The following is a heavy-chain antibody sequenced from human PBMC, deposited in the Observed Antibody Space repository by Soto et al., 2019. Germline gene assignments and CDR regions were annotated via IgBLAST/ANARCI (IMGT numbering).Heavy chain of an antibody. J-gene: IGHJ4*01. CDR3: ASGSLYGSGSYPVDY. CDR1: GGTFNNHL. V-gene: IGHV1-69*06. D-gene: IGHD3-10*01. CDR2: IIPLFGTL. Sequence: SVKVSCKASGGTFNNHLISWVRQAPGQGLEWMGTIIPLFGTLNYAQKLQGRVTLSADRSTSTAYMELSSLRSDDTAVYYCASGSLYGSGSYPVDYWGQGTLVTVSS.